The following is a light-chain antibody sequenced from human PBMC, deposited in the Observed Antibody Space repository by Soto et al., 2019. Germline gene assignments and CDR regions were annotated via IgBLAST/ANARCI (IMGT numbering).Light chain of an antibody. CDR1: SSDVGGYNY. V-gene: IGLV2-14*01. J-gene: IGLJ1*01. CDR2: EVS. CDR3: SSYTSSTFYV. Sequence: QSALTQPASVSGSPGQSITISCTGTSSDVGGYNYVSWYQQHPGKAPKLMIYEVSNRPSGVSNRSSGSKSGNTASLTISGLQAEDEADYYCSSYTSSTFYVFGTGTKPTVL.